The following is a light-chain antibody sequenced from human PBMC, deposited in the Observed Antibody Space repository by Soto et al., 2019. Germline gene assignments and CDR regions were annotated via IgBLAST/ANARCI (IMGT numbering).Light chain of an antibody. Sequence: EIVLTQSPGTLSLSPGERATLSCRASQSVNSNYLAWYQQKPGQAPRLLIYTASSRATGVPDRFSGSGSGTDFTLTISRLEPEDFAVYYYQQYGSSPWTFGQGTKVDIK. CDR2: TAS. V-gene: IGKV3-20*01. CDR1: QSVNSNY. J-gene: IGKJ1*01. CDR3: QQYGSSPWT.